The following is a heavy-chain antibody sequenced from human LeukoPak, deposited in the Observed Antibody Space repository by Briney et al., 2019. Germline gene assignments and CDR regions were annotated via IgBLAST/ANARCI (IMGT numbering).Heavy chain of an antibody. Sequence: SETLSLTCTVSGGSISNYYWSWIRQPPGRGLEWIGYIYYSGSTNYNPSLKSRVTISVDTSKNQFSLKLNSVTAADTAVYYCARHQGLSGYYLYYFDYWGEGTLVTVSS. CDR3: ARHQGLSGYYLYYFDY. V-gene: IGHV4-59*01. CDR1: GGSISNYY. CDR2: IYYSGST. J-gene: IGHJ4*02. D-gene: IGHD3-22*01.